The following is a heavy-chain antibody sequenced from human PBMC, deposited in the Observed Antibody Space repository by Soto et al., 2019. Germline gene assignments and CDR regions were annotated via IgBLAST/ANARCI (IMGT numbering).Heavy chain of an antibody. CDR2: IIPIFGTA. Sequence: QVQLVQSGAEVKKPGSSVKVSCKASGGTFSSYAISWVRQAPGQGLEWMGGIIPIFGTANYAQKFQGRVTITADESTSTAYMELSSLRSGDTAVYYCAIESRYCSGGSCYFLPGIDYWGQGTLVTVSS. D-gene: IGHD2-15*01. CDR3: AIESRYCSGGSCYFLPGIDY. J-gene: IGHJ4*02. CDR1: GGTFSSYA. V-gene: IGHV1-69*12.